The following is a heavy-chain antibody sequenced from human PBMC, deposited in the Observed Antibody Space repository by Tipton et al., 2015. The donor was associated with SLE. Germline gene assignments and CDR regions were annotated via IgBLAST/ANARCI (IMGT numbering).Heavy chain of an antibody. Sequence: TLSLTCTVSGGSISSYYWSWIRQPPGKGLEWIGYIYYSGSTNYNPSLKSRVTILVDRSKKQFSLNLSSVTAADTAVYYCASFVAGHYFDYWGQGTLVTVSS. D-gene: IGHD6-19*01. V-gene: IGHV4-59*01. J-gene: IGHJ4*02. CDR3: ASFVAGHYFDY. CDR1: GGSISSYY. CDR2: IYYSGST.